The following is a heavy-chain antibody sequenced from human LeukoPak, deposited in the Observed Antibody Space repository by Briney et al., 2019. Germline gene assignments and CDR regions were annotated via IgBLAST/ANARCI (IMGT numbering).Heavy chain of an antibody. CDR1: GFTFSNYA. D-gene: IGHD3-3*01. J-gene: IGHJ5*02. CDR3: ASFVPDH. Sequence: PGGSLRLSCAASGFTFSNYAMTWVRQAPGKGLEWVANIKQDGSEKNYVDSVRGRFTISRDNAKSSLYLQMNSLRAEDTAVYYCASFVPDHWGQGTLVTVSS. V-gene: IGHV3-7*01. CDR2: IKQDGSEK.